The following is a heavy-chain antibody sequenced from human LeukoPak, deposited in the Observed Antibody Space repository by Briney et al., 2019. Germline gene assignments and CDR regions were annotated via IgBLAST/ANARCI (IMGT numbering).Heavy chain of an antibody. Sequence: PSETLSLTCTVSGGSISSYYWSWIRPPPGKGLEWIGDIYYSGSTNYNPSLKSRVTISVDTSKNQFSLRLSSVTAADTAVYYSARLASGSYGPLTPFDYWGQGTLVTVSS. D-gene: IGHD1-26*01. V-gene: IGHV4-59*08. CDR3: ARLASGSYGPLTPFDY. CDR1: GGSISSYY. CDR2: IYYSGST. J-gene: IGHJ4*02.